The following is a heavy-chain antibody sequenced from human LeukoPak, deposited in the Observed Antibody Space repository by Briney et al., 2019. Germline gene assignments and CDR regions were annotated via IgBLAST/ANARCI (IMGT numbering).Heavy chain of an antibody. J-gene: IGHJ5*02. CDR2: IRSSGDST. D-gene: IGHD2-15*01. CDR3: AKDFRCCGGNNCYGWFDP. CDR1: GFTFSNYG. V-gene: IGHV3-23*01. Sequence: GGSLRLSCAASGFTFSNYGMSWVRQAPGKGLEWVSSIRSSGDSTYYADSVKGRFTISRDNSKNTLYLQMSSLRAEDTARYFCAKDFRCCGGNNCYGWFDPWGQGTLVTVSS.